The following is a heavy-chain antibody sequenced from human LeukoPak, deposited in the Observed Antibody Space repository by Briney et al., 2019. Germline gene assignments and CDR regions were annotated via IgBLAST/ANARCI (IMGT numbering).Heavy chain of an antibody. CDR1: GDSINGHY. J-gene: IGHJ4*02. Sequence: SETLSLTCTISGDSINGHYWSWIRQPAGKRLKWIGDIHYKGSANYNLSLKSRVTISVDTSKNHLSLNLTSVLAADTAIYYCARRDTGWNYCDYWGQGILVTVSS. V-gene: IGHV4-59*08. D-gene: IGHD6-19*01. CDR2: IHYKGSA. CDR3: ARRDTGWNYCDY.